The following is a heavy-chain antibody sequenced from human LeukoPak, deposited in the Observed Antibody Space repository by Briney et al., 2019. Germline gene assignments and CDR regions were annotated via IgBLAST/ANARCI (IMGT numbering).Heavy chain of an antibody. CDR3: ARSSFGVANY. CDR1: GFTFSSYW. CDR2: INSDGSST. V-gene: IGHV3-74*01. Sequence: AGGSLRLSCAASGFTFSSYWMHWVRQAPEKGLVWVSRINSDGSSTSYADSVKGRFTISRDNAKNTLYLQMNSLRAEDTAVYYCARSSFGVANYWGQGTLVTVSS. J-gene: IGHJ4*02. D-gene: IGHD3-3*01.